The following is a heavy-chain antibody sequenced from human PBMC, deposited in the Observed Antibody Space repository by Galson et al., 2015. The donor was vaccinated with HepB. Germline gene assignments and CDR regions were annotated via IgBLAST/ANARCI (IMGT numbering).Heavy chain of an antibody. CDR1: GFTFSNAW. D-gene: IGHD6-19*01. CDR3: TTSSGWYLVDY. V-gene: IGHV3-15*01. J-gene: IGHJ4*02. CDR2: IKSKTDGGTT. Sequence: SLRLSCAASGFTFSNAWMSWVRQAPGKGLEWVGRIKSKTDGGTTDYAAPVKGRFTISRDDSKNTLYLQMNSLKTEGTAVYYCTTSSGWYLVDYWGQGTLVTVSS.